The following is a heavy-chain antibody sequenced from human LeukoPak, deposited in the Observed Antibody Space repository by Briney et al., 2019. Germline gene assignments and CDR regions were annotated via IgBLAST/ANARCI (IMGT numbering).Heavy chain of an antibody. CDR1: GFTFSSYS. J-gene: IGHJ4*02. CDR3: ARDGARHGDY. CDR2: ISSSSSYI. Sequence: GGSLRLSCAASGFTFSSYSMNWARQAPGKGLEWVSSISSSSSYIYYADSVKGRFTISRDNAKNSLYLQMNSLRAEDTAVYYCARDGARHGDYWGQGTLVTVSS. V-gene: IGHV3-21*01. D-gene: IGHD1-26*01.